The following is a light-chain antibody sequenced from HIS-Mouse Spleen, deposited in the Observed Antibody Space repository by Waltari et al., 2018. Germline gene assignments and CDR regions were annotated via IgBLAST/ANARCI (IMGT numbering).Light chain of an antibody. V-gene: IGLV1-51*01. Sequence: QSVLTQPPSVSAAPGQKVTSSCSGRSSNIGNNYVSWYQQLPGTAPKLLIYENHKRPSGMPDRCSGSKSGTSATLGITGLQTGDEADYYCGTWDSSLSAWVFGGGTKLTVL. CDR3: GTWDSSLSAWV. CDR2: ENH. CDR1: SSNIGNNY. J-gene: IGLJ3*02.